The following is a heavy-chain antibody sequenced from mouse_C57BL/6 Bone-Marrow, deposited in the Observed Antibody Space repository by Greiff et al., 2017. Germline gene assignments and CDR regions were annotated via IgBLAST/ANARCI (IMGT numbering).Heavy chain of an antibody. CDR3: ARGNYGNYGFAY. J-gene: IGHJ3*01. CDR2: IDPSDSET. D-gene: IGHD2-1*01. CDR1: GYTFTSYW. Sequence: QVQLQQPGAELVRPGSSVKLSCKASGYTFTSYWMHWVKQRPIQGLEWIGNIDPSDSETHYNQKFKDKATLTVDKSSSTAYMQLSSLTSEDSAVYYGARGNYGNYGFAYWGQGTLVTVSA. V-gene: IGHV1-52*01.